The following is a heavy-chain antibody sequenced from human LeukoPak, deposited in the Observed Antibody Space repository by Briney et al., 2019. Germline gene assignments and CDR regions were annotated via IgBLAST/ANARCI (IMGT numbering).Heavy chain of an antibody. CDR3: ARGWSSGYYALYYFDY. J-gene: IGHJ4*02. CDR1: GYTLTSYD. D-gene: IGHD3-22*01. Sequence: AASVKVSCKASGYTLTSYDINWVRQATGQGLEWMGWMNPNSGNTGYAQKFQGRVTMTRNTSISTAYMELSSLRSEDTAVYYCARGWSSGYYALYYFDYWGQGTLVTVSS. V-gene: IGHV1-8*01. CDR2: MNPNSGNT.